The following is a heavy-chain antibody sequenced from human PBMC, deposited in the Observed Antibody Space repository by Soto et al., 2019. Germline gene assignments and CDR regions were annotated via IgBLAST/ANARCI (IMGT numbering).Heavy chain of an antibody. CDR2: IDPSDSYT. Sequence: GESLKISCKGSGYSFTSYWISWVRQMPGKGLEWMGRIDPSDSYTNYSPSFQGHVTISADKSISTAYLQWSSLKASDTAMYYRARLEVAARPGYYYGMDVWGQGTTVTVSS. CDR1: GYSFTSYW. D-gene: IGHD6-6*01. V-gene: IGHV5-10-1*01. CDR3: ARLEVAARPGYYYGMDV. J-gene: IGHJ6*02.